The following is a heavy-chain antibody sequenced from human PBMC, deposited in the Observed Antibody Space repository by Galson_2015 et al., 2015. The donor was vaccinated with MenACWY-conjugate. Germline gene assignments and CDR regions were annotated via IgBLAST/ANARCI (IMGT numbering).Heavy chain of an antibody. Sequence: PALVKPTQTLTLTCTFSGFSLSTSGMCVSWIRQPPGKALEWLARIDWDDDKYYSTSLKTRLTISKDTSKNQVVLTMTNMDPVDTATYYCARIRVDTAINTEEYYFDYWGQGTLVTVSS. CDR1: GFSLSTSGMC. D-gene: IGHD5-18*01. J-gene: IGHJ4*02. CDR2: IDWDDDK. CDR3: ARIRVDTAINTEEYYFDY. V-gene: IGHV2-70*11.